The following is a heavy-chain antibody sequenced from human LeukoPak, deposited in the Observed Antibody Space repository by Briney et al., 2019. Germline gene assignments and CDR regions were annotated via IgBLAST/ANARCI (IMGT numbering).Heavy chain of an antibody. D-gene: IGHD3-16*02. CDR2: IWHDGSHK. Sequence: GGSLRLSCAASGFSFDTYAMHWVRQAPGQGLEWVALIWHDGSHKFYSNSVRGQFTISRDNSKNTVYLQMNNLRPDDTAVYYCAREIFVSGIYPDFWGQGPLVTVSS. CDR3: AREIFVSGIYPDF. V-gene: IGHV3-33*01. J-gene: IGHJ4*02. CDR1: GFSFDTYA.